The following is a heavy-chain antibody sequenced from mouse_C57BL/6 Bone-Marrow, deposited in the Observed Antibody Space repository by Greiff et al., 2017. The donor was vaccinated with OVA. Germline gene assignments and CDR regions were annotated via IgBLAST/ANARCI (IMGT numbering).Heavy chain of an antibody. V-gene: IGHV5-16*01. Sequence: EVKLVESEGGLVQPGSSMKLSCTASGFTFSDYYMAWVRQVPEKGLEWVANINYDGSSTYYLDSLKSRFIISRDNAKNILYLQMSSLKSEGTATYYCARDRGLLRYRYFDVWGTGTTVTVSS. CDR3: ARDRGLLRYRYFDV. D-gene: IGHD1-1*01. CDR1: GFTFSDYY. CDR2: INYDGSST. J-gene: IGHJ1*03.